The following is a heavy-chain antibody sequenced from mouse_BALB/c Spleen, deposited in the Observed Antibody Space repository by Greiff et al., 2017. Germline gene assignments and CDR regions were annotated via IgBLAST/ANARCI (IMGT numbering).Heavy chain of an antibody. J-gene: IGHJ2*01. Sequence: EVNLVESGGGLVKPGGSLKLSCAASGFTFSSYAMSWVRQTPEKRLEWVASISSGGSTYYPDSVKGRFTISRDNARNILYLQMSSLRSEDTAMYYCARVTVVATDYWGQGTTLTVSS. CDR3: ARVTVVATDY. CDR2: ISSGGST. CDR1: GFTFSSYA. D-gene: IGHD1-1*01. V-gene: IGHV5-6-5*01.